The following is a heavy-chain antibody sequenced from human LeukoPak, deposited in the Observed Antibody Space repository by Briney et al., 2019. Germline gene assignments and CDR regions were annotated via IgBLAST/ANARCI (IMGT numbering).Heavy chain of an antibody. CDR2: MNTNSGNT. V-gene: IGHV1-8*01. CDR1: GYTFTSYD. Sequence: GASVKLSCKASGYTFTSYDINWVRQANGQGLEWMGWMNTNSGNTGYAQKFQGRVTMTRNTSISTAYMELSSLRSEDTAVYYCARGHRVRSGSSWPVVWGQGTTVTVSS. D-gene: IGHD6-13*01. J-gene: IGHJ6*02. CDR3: ARGHRVRSGSSWPVV.